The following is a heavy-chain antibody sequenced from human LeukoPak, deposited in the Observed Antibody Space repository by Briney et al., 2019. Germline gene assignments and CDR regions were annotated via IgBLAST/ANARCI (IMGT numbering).Heavy chain of an antibody. V-gene: IGHV4-34*01. D-gene: IGHD4-17*01. CDR3: ARVESVTSFDY. Sequence: SETLSLTCAVYGGSFSGYYWSWIRQPPGKGLEWIGEINHSGSTNYNPSLKSRVTISVDTSKNQFSLKLSSVTAADTAMYYCARVESVTSFDYWGQGTLVTVSS. J-gene: IGHJ4*02. CDR2: INHSGST. CDR1: GGSFSGYY.